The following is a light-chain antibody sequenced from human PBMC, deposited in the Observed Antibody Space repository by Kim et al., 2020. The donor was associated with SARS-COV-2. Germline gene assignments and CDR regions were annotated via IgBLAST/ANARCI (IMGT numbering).Light chain of an antibody. CDR2: GAS. CDR3: QQYNNWPRS. Sequence: EMVLTQSPVTLSVSPGEGATHSCRASQSVSSNLAWYQQRPGQAPRRLIYGASIRATDIPARFNGSGSGTEFTLTISNLQSEDFAVYYCQQYNNWPRSFGGGTKVDIK. J-gene: IGKJ4*01. V-gene: IGKV3-15*01. CDR1: QSVSSN.